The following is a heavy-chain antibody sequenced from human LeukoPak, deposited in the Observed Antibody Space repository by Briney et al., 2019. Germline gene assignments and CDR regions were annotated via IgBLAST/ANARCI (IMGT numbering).Heavy chain of an antibody. Sequence: PGGSLRLSCAASGFTFSSYEMNWVRQAPGKGLEWLSYINHDGETIYSADSVKGRLTISRDNAKNSVYLQMNRLRAEDTAVYYCARLARLATAIPVPDYWGQGTLVTVSS. V-gene: IGHV3-48*03. CDR3: ARLARLATAIPVPDY. D-gene: IGHD2-21*02. J-gene: IGHJ4*02. CDR2: INHDGETI. CDR1: GFTFSSYE.